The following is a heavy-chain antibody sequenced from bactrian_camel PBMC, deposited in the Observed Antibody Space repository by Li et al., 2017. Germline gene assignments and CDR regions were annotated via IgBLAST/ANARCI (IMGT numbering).Heavy chain of an antibody. Sequence: HVQLVESGGESVQAGGSLRLSCDTSGYTFSRGCAAWFRQAPGKEREGVAAIDRDGKPHYADSVKGRFTISQDNAKNTLYLQMENLKPEDTAMYYCAAAYRPGYCSGSAFAALDGQPSDFGYWGQGTQVTVS. CDR2: IDRDGKP. CDR1: GYTFSRGC. V-gene: IGHV3S57*01. D-gene: IGHD3*01. CDR3: AAAYRPGYCSGSAFAALDGQPSDFGY. J-gene: IGHJ6*01.